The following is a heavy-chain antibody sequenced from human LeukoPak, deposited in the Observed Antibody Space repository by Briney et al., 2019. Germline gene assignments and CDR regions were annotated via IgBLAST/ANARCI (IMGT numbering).Heavy chain of an antibody. CDR2: ISYDGSNK. D-gene: IGHD6-13*01. Sequence: PGGSLRLSCAASGFTFSSYAMHWVRQAPGKGLEWVALISYDGSNKYYADSVKGRFTISRDNSKNTLYLQMNSLRAEDTAMYYCAKDVAAAGVYDYWGQGTLVTVSS. CDR3: AKDVAAAGVYDY. CDR1: GFTFSSYA. J-gene: IGHJ4*02. V-gene: IGHV3-30*04.